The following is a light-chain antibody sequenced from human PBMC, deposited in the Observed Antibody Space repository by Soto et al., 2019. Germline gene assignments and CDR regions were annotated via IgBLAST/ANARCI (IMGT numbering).Light chain of an antibody. CDR3: AAWDDRLNGRV. CDR2: SND. CDR1: SSNIGRNT. J-gene: IGLJ3*02. Sequence: QSVLTQPPSESGTPGQRVAIFCSGSSSNIGRNTVDWYRQRPGTAPKLLIYSNDQRPSGVPDRFSGSKSGTSASLAISGLQSEDEADYYCAAWDDRLNGRVFGGGTKLTVL. V-gene: IGLV1-44*01.